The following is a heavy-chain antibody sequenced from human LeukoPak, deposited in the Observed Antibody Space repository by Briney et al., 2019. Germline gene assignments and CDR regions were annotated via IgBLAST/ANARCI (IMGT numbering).Heavy chain of an antibody. D-gene: IGHD6-19*01. CDR3: AKHRQWLVREVSDY. J-gene: IGHJ4*02. CDR2: ISGSGGST. V-gene: IGHV3-23*01. Sequence: PGGSLRLSCAASGFTVSSNYMSWVRQAPGKGLEWVSAISGSGGSTYYADSVKGRFTISRDNSKNTLYLQMNSLRAEDTAVYYCAKHRQWLVREVSDYWGQGTLVTVSS. CDR1: GFTVSSNY.